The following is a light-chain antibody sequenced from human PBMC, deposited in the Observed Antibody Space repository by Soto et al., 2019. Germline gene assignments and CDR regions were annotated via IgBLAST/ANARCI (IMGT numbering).Light chain of an antibody. J-gene: IGKJ1*01. CDR1: QSISNW. CDR3: QQYSTYPWT. CDR2: DVS. Sequence: DIQLTQSHSTLSASVGERVTLTCRASQSISNWLAWFQQRPGKAPKLLIYDVSSLESGVPSRFSGSGSATEFTLTISSLQPDDFATYYCQQYSTYPWTFGQGTKVDI. V-gene: IGKV1-5*01.